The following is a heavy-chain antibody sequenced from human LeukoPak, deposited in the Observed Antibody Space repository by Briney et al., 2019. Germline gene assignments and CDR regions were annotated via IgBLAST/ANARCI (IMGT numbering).Heavy chain of an antibody. CDR1: GFPFSIYE. D-gene: IGHD6-19*01. V-gene: IGHV3-48*03. CDR3: ALLAVASDFDY. J-gene: IGHJ4*02. CDR2: IASSGTPR. Sequence: GGSLRFSCAVSGFPFSIYEMNWVRQAPGKGLEWVSNIASSGTPRYYADSVKGRFSISRDNAKNSLYLQMNSLRVEDTAVYYCALLAVASDFDYWGQGALVAVSS.